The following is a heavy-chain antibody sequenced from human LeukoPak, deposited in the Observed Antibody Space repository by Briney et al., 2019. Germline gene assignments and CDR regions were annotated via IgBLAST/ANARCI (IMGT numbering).Heavy chain of an antibody. V-gene: IGHV3-21*01. CDR1: GFTFSTYS. CDR2: ISGTSSLI. J-gene: IGHJ6*03. CDR3: ARVFREYRLLGVYYYMDV. Sequence: GGSLRLSCAASGFTFSTYSMNWVRQAPGKGLEWVSIISGTSSLIFDADSVKGRFTISRDNAKNSLYLQMNSLRAEDTAVYYCARVFREYRLLGVYYYMDVWGKGTTVTISS. D-gene: IGHD2-2*01.